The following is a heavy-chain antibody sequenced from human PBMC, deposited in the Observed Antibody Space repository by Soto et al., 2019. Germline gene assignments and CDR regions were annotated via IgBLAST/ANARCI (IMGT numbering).Heavy chain of an antibody. V-gene: IGHV4-34*01. D-gene: IGHD3-10*01. CDR1: GGSFSGYY. CDR2: INHGGST. J-gene: IGHJ4*02. Sequence: SETLSLTCAVYGGSFSGYYWSWIRQPPGKGLEWIGEINHGGSTNYNPPLKSRVTVSVDTSKNHFSLELSSVTAADTAIYYCARAPPTFGEFQFDFWGQGTLVTV. CDR3: ARAPPTFGEFQFDF.